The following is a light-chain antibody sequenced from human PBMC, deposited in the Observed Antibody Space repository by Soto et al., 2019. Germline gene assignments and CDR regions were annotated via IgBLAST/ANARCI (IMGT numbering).Light chain of an antibody. CDR1: SXNIGADYE. J-gene: IGLJ1*01. Sequence: QSVLTQPPSVSGAPGHRVIISCTGGSXNIGADYEVHWSQQITGPPKKLMINENNNSPQGVPDRLYGHKSGQSASLAITGLQAEDEAEYYCQSYENTLKGCVFGTGTKVTVL. V-gene: IGLV1-40*01. CDR2: ENN. CDR3: QSYENTLKGCV.